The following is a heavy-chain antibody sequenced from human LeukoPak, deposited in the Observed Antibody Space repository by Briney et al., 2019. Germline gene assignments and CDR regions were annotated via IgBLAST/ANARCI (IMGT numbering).Heavy chain of an antibody. V-gene: IGHV3-7*01. J-gene: IGHJ4*02. D-gene: IGHD1-1*01. CDR3: ARGHTTVSGVY. CDR1: GFTFSRYW. CDR2: IKHDGSDK. Sequence: GGSLRLSCAASGFTFSRYWFSWVRKAPGKGLEWVANIKHDGSDKYYVDSVKGRFTISRDDAKSSLYLQMNSLRAEDTAVYYCARGHTTVSGVYWGQGILVTVSS.